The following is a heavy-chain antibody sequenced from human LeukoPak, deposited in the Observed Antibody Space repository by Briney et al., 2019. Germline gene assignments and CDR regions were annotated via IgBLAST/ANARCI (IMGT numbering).Heavy chain of an antibody. D-gene: IGHD6-6*01. CDR3: AREYSSSSGYYMDV. V-gene: IGHV4-59*01. J-gene: IGHJ6*03. Sequence: SETLSLTCTVSGGSISSYYWSWIRQPPGKGLEWIGYIYYSGSTNYNPSLKSRVTISVDTSKNQFSLKLSSVTAADTAVYYCAREYSSSSGYYMDVWGKGTTVTVSS. CDR2: IYYSGST. CDR1: GGSISSYY.